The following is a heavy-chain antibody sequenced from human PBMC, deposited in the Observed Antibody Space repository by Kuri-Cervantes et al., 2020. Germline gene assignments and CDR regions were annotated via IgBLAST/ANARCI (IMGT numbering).Heavy chain of an antibody. Sequence: SETLSLTCAVYGGSFNGYYWSWIRQPPGKGLEWIGYIYYSGSTNYNPSLKSRVTILVSTSKNQLSLKLSSVTAVDTVVYYCARSEAIPAGVGDWFDPWGQGILVTVSS. D-gene: IGHD2-2*02. CDR2: IYYSGST. V-gene: IGHV4-59*01. CDR1: GGSFNGYY. J-gene: IGHJ5*02. CDR3: ARSEAIPAGVGDWFDP.